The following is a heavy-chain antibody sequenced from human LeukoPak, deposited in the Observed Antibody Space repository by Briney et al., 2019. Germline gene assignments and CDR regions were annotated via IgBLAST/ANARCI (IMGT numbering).Heavy chain of an antibody. J-gene: IGHJ4*02. CDR3: TAENYYGSGSYLPFDY. D-gene: IGHD3-10*01. CDR1: GFTFSNAW. Sequence: GSLRLSCAASGFTFSNAWMNWVRQAPGKGLEWVGRIKSKTDGGTTDYAAPVKGRFTISRDDSKNTLYLQMNSLKTEDTAVYHCTAENYYGSGSYLPFDYWGQGTLVTVSS. V-gene: IGHV3-15*07. CDR2: IKSKTDGGTT.